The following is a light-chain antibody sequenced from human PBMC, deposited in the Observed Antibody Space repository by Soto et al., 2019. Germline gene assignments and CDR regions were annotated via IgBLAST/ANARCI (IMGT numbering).Light chain of an antibody. Sequence: EIVLTQSPGTLSLSPGERATLSCRASQSLLHSNGYNYLDWYLQKPGQSPQLLIYLGSNRASGVPDRFSGSGSGTDFTLKISRVEAEDVGIYYCMQARQTPITFGQGTRLEI. V-gene: IGKV2-28*01. CDR2: LGS. CDR3: MQARQTPIT. CDR1: QSLLHSNGYNY. J-gene: IGKJ5*01.